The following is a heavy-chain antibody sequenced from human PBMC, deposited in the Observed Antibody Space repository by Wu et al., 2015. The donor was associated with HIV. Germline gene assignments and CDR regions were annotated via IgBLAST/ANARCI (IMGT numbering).Heavy chain of an antibody. CDR1: GYSFTHYG. CDR3: ARGEGDIVVVPAASDRDAFDI. V-gene: IGHV1-18*01. D-gene: IGHD2-2*01. Sequence: QVHLVQSGVEVKKPGASVKVSCKASGYSFTHYGIAWVRQAPGQGLEWMGWISANNGDTSYAQKFQGRVTVTTDTSTTTSYMELSSLRSEDTAVYYCARGEGDIVVVPAASDRDAFDIWGQGTMVTVSS. CDR2: ISANNGDT. J-gene: IGHJ3*02.